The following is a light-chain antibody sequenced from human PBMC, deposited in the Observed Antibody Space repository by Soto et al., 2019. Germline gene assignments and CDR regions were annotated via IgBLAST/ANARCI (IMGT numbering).Light chain of an antibody. J-gene: IGLJ2*01. CDR3: SSCAGDRGVV. Sequence: QSALTQPASVSGSPGQSITISCTGTSSDVGSYNLVSWYQQHPGKAPKLMIYESSKRPSGVSDRFSGSKSGNTASLTISGLQAEDEDCYYCSSCAGDRGVVFGGGTKLTDL. V-gene: IGLV2-23*01. CDR1: SSDVGSYNL. CDR2: ESS.